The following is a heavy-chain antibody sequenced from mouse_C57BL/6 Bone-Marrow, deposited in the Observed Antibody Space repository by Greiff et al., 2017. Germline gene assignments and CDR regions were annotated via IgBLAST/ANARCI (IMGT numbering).Heavy chain of an antibody. Sequence: QVQLQQPGAELVRPGTSVKLSCKASGYTFTSYWMHWVKQRPGQGLEWIGVIDPSDSYTNYNQTFKGKATLTVDTSSSTAYMQLSSLTSEDSAVYYWARAFDYCSSLYAMDYWGQGTSVTVSS. CDR2: IDPSDSYT. CDR3: ARAFDYCSSLYAMDY. J-gene: IGHJ4*01. V-gene: IGHV1-59*01. D-gene: IGHD1-1*01. CDR1: GYTFTSYW.